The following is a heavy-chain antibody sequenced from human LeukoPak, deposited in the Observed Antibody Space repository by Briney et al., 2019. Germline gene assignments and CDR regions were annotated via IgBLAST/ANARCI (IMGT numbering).Heavy chain of an antibody. D-gene: IGHD3-22*01. CDR3: ARERNYYDGSGYYADFDY. V-gene: IGHV4-34*01. CDR1: GGSFSGYH. CDR2: INHSGST. Sequence: PSETLSLTCAVYGGSFSGYHWSWIRQPPGKGLEWIGEINHSGSTNYNPSLKSRVTISVDTSKNQFSLKLSSVTAADTAVYYCARERNYYDGSGYYADFDYWGQGTLVTVSS. J-gene: IGHJ4*02.